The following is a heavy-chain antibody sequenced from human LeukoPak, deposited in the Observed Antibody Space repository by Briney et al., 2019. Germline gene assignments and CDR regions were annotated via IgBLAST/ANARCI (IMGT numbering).Heavy chain of an antibody. V-gene: IGHV1-2*06. Sequence: GALVKVSCKASGYTFTGYYMHWVRQAPGQGLEWMGRINPNSGGTNYAQKFQGRVTMTRDTSISTVYMELSRLRSDDTAVHYCARHVGEAAAAYYFDYWGQGTLVTVSS. CDR3: ARHVGEAAAAYYFDY. D-gene: IGHD6-13*01. CDR2: INPNSGGT. CDR1: GYTFTGYY. J-gene: IGHJ4*02.